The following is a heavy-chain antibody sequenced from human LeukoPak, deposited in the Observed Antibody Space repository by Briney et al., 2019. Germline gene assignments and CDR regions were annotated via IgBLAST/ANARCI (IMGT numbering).Heavy chain of an antibody. CDR3: ARHVRIAAAFDAFDI. CDR2: IYTSGST. V-gene: IGHV4-61*02. Sequence: PSETLSLTCTVSGGSISSGSYYWSWIRQPAGKGLEWIGRIYTSGSTNYNPSLKSRVTISVDTSKNQFSLKLSSVTAADTAVYYCARHVRIAAAFDAFDIWGQGTMVTVSS. J-gene: IGHJ3*02. D-gene: IGHD6-13*01. CDR1: GGSISSGSYY.